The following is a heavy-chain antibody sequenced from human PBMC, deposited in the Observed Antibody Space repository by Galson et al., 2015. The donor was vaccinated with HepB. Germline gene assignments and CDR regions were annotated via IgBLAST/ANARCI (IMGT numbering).Heavy chain of an antibody. CDR2: IKSKTDGGTT. J-gene: IGHJ4*02. D-gene: IGHD6-19*01. V-gene: IGHV3-15*01. CDR1: GFTFSNAW. Sequence: SLRLSCAASGFTFSNAWMSWVRQAPGKGLEWVGRIKSKTDGGTTDYAAPVKGRFTISRDDSKNTLYLQMNSLKTEDTAVYYCTTDVAVAGFYYFDYWGQGTLVTVSS. CDR3: TTDVAVAGFYYFDY.